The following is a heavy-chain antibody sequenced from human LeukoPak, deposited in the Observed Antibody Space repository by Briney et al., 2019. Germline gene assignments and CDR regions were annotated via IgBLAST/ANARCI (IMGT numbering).Heavy chain of an antibody. J-gene: IGHJ1*01. V-gene: IGHV3-23*01. CDR3: AKDSLRISSTGVEYFYH. CDR2: ISSSGDDT. Sequence: GGSLGLSCEASGFTFHSYAMNWVRQAPGKGLEWVSAISSSGDDTHFADSVKGRFTISRDNSKNTVHLQMNSLGAEDTAVYYCAKDSLRISSTGVEYFYHWCQGILVTVSS. D-gene: IGHD1-1*01. CDR1: GFTFHSYA.